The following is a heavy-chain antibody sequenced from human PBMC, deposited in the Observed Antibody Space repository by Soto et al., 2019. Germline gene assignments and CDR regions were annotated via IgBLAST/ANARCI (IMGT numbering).Heavy chain of an antibody. J-gene: IGHJ6*02. CDR1: GFTFTSSA. V-gene: IGHV1-58*01. CDR2: IVVGSGNT. Sequence: QMQLVQSGPEVKKPGTSVKVSCKAAGFTFTSSAVQWVRQARGQRLEWIGWIVVGSGNTNYAQKFQERVTITRDMSKSTAYMELSSLRSEDTAVYYCAALEYDFWSGYPCGMDVWGQGTTVTVS. CDR3: AALEYDFWSGYPCGMDV. D-gene: IGHD3-3*01.